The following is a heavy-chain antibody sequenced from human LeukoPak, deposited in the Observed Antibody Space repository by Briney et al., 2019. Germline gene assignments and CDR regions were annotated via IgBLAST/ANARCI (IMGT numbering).Heavy chain of an antibody. CDR2: INHSGST. CDR3: ARAVALSGLDY. CDR1: GGSFSGYY. Sequence: PSETLSLTCAVYGGSFSGYYWSWIRQPPGKGLEWIGEINHSGSTNYNPSLKSRVTISVDTSKNQFSLKLSSVTAADTAVYYCARAVALSGLDYWGQGTLVTVSS. J-gene: IGHJ4*02. V-gene: IGHV4-34*01. D-gene: IGHD1-14*01.